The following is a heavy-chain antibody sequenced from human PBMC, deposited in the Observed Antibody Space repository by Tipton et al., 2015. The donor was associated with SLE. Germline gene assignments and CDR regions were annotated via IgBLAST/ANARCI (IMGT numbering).Heavy chain of an antibody. CDR1: GFTFSSYW. Sequence: SGFTFSSYWMSWVRQAPGKGLEWVANIKQDGSEKYYVDSVKGRFTVSRDNAKNLLYLQMNSLRPEDTAVYYCARTFRRYGDFGYWGQGTLVTVS. V-gene: IGHV3-7*01. J-gene: IGHJ4*02. CDR3: ARTFRRYGDFGY. D-gene: IGHD4-17*01. CDR2: IKQDGSEK.